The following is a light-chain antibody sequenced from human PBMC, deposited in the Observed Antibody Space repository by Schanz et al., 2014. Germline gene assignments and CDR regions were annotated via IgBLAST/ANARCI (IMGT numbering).Light chain of an antibody. CDR1: SSNIGAGYD. V-gene: IGLV1-40*01. CDR2: VNN. Sequence: QSVLTQPPSVSGAPGQRVTIFCTGSSSNIGAGYDVDWYQQLPGTAPKLLIYVNNNRPSGVPDRFSGSKSGNAASLAITGLQSEDEADYYCQSYDSSLSGYVVFGGGTKLTVL. CDR3: QSYDSSLSGYVV. J-gene: IGLJ2*01.